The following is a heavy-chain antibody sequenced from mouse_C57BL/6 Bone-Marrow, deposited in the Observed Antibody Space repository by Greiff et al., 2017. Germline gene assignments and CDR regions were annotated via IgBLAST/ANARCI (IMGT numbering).Heavy chain of an antibody. CDR2: IYPRSGNT. Sequence: QVQLQQSGAELARPGASVKLSCKASGYTFTSSGISWVKQRTGQGLEWIGEIYPRSGNTYYNEKFKGKATLTADKSSSTAYMELHSLTSEDSAFYFCAGGTTVDAPAYWGQGTTLTVSS. D-gene: IGHD1-1*01. CDR1: GYTFTSSG. CDR3: AGGTTVDAPAY. V-gene: IGHV1-81*01. J-gene: IGHJ2*01.